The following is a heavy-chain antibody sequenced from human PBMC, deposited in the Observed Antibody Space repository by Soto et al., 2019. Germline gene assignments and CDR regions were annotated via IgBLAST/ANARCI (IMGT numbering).Heavy chain of an antibody. J-gene: IGHJ1*01. D-gene: IGHD3-22*01. CDR2: IIPIFGTA. V-gene: IGHV1-69*06. CDR1: GGTFSSYA. Sequence: SVKVSCKASGGTFSSYAISWVRQAPGQGLEWMGGIIPIFGTANYAQKFQGRVTITADKSTSTAYMELSSLRSEETAVYYCARALSQYSSGYNPYFQHWGQGTLVTVSS. CDR3: ARALSQYSSGYNPYFQH.